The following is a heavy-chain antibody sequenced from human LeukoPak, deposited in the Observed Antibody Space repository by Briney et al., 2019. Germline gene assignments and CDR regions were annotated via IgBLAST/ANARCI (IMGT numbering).Heavy chain of an antibody. Sequence: PGGSLRLSCAASGFTFSNRAMSWVRQAPGKGLEWVSAISGSDDDTYYADSVKGRLTISRDNSKNTLYLQMNSLRAEDTALYYCAKAGANYYGSTSSFDYWGQGTLVTVSS. CDR3: AKAGANYYGSTSSFDY. CDR1: GFTFSNRA. V-gene: IGHV3-23*01. J-gene: IGHJ4*02. D-gene: IGHD3-10*01. CDR2: ISGSDDDT.